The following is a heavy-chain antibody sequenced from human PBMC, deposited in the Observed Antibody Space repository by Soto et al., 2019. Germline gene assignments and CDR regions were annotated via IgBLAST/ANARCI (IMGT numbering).Heavy chain of an antibody. CDR2: IIPILGQA. CDR1: GGTFSSYT. J-gene: IGHJ6*02. V-gene: IGHV1-69*02. Sequence: QVQLVQSGAEVKKPGSSVKVSCKASGGTFSSYTISWARQAPGQGLEWMGRIIPILGQANYAQKFQGRVTITADKSTSTAYMELSSLRSEDTAVYYCARLMSSGYYYGMDVWGQWNTVTVSS. CDR3: ARLMSSGYYYGMDV. D-gene: IGHD3-10*01.